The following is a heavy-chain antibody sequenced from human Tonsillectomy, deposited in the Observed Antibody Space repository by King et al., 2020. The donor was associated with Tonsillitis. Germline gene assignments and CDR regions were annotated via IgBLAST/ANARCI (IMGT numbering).Heavy chain of an antibody. J-gene: IGHJ6*02. Sequence: VQLVESGGGVVQPGGSLRLSCAASGFTFRTYGMHWVRQAPGKGLEWVAFIRYDGSNKYYVDSVKGRFTISRDNSKNTLYLQMNSLRVEDTAVYYCAKEVQEYDSSGYWVEYYGRDVWGQGTTVTVSS. CDR2: IRYDGSNK. D-gene: IGHD3-22*01. CDR1: GFTFRTYG. V-gene: IGHV3-30*02. CDR3: AKEVQEYDSSGYWVEYYGRDV.